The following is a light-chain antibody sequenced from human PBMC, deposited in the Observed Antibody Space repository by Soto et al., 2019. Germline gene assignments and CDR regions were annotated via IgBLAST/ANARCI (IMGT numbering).Light chain of an antibody. J-gene: IGKJ1*01. CDR1: QGISNY. V-gene: IGKV1-27*01. Sequence: DIQMTQSPSSLSASVGDRVTITCRASQGISNYLAWYQQKPGKVPKLLIYAASTLQSGVPSRFSGSGSGTDSTLTISSLQPDDFATYYCQQYYSYWTFGQGTKVDIK. CDR3: QQYYSYWT. CDR2: AAS.